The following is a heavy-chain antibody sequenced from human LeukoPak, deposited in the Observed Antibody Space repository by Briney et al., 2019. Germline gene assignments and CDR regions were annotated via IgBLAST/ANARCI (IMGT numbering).Heavy chain of an antibody. J-gene: IGHJ5*02. CDR2: INHSGST. CDR3: AAIVVVPAASASWFDP. CDR1: GGSFSGYY. D-gene: IGHD2-2*01. V-gene: IGHV4-34*01. Sequence: SETLSLTCAVYGGSFSGYYWSWIRQPPGKGLEWIGEINHSGSTNYNPSLKSRVTISVDRSKNQFSLKLSSVTAADTAVYYCAAIVVVPAASASWFDPWGQGTLVTVSS.